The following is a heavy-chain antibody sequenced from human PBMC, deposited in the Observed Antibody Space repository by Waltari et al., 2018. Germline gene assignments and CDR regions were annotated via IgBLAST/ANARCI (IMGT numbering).Heavy chain of an antibody. Sequence: QVQLVQSGAEVKKPGSSVKVSCKASGGTFSSYAISWVRQAPGQGLEWMGGIIPIFGTANYAQKFQGRVTITADESTSTAYMELNSLRAEDTAVYYCAREFYSPLYYYYGMDVWGQGTTVTVSS. CDR2: IIPIFGTA. D-gene: IGHD4-4*01. CDR3: AREFYSPLYYYYGMDV. J-gene: IGHJ6*02. CDR1: GGTFSSYA. V-gene: IGHV1-69*01.